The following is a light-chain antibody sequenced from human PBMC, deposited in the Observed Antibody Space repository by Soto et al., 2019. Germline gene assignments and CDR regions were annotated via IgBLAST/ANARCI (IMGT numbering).Light chain of an antibody. V-gene: IGKV3-20*01. J-gene: IGKJ1*01. CDR2: GAS. Sequence: EIVLTQSPGTLSLSLGERATLSCRASQYITSSYLAWYQQKPGQPPRLLIYGASTRATGIPDRFSGSGSGTDFTLTTSRLEPEDFAVYFCQQFGRSTAFGQGTKV. CDR1: QYITSSY. CDR3: QQFGRSTA.